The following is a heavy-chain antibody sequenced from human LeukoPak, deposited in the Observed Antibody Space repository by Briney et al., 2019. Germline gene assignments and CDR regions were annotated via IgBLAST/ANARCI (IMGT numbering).Heavy chain of an antibody. CDR1: GFTVGSNY. CDR2: IYSDGTT. Sequence: GGSLRLSCAASGFTVGSNYMSWVRQAPGKGLEWVSVIYSDGTTYYADSVKGRFTISRDNSKNTLYLQVNSLGAEDTAVYYCARDSPYSDYLIGGAFNIWGQGTMVTVSS. D-gene: IGHD4-11*01. J-gene: IGHJ3*02. V-gene: IGHV3-53*01. CDR3: ARDSPYSDYLIGGAFNI.